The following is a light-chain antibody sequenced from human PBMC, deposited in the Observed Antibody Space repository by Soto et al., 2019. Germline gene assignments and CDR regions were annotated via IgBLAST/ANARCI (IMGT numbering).Light chain of an antibody. CDR3: QQYNSYWT. J-gene: IGKJ1*01. V-gene: IGKV1-5*01. Sequence: DIQMTQSPSTLSASVGDRVTITCRASQSISSWLAWYQQKPGKAPKLLIYDASSLESGVPSRFSGSGYGTEFTRAISSLQPDDFATYYCQQYNSYWTFGQGTKVEIK. CDR2: DAS. CDR1: QSISSW.